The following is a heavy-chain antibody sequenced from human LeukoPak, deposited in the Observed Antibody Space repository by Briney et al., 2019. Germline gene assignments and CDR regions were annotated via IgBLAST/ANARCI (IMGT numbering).Heavy chain of an antibody. D-gene: IGHD6-13*01. V-gene: IGHV3-30*04. CDR3: AKKAAVGNYYYYMDV. CDR1: GFTFSSYA. J-gene: IGHJ6*03. Sequence: GGSQRLSCAASGFTFSSYAMHWVRQAPGKGLEWVAVISYDGSNKYYADSVKGRFTISRDNSKNTLYLQMNSLRVEDTAVYYCAKKAAVGNYYYYMDVWGKGTTVTVSS. CDR2: ISYDGSNK.